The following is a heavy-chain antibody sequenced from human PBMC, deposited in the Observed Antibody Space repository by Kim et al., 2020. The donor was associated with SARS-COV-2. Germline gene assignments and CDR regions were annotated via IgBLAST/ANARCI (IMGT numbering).Heavy chain of an antibody. J-gene: IGHJ4*02. V-gene: IGHV4-34*01. Sequence: SETLSLTCAVYGGSFSGYYWSWIRQPPGKGLEWIGEINHSGSTNYNPSLKSRVTISVDTSKNQFSLKLSSVTAADTAVYYCARGRLVHLTVTLPFDYWGQGTLVTVAS. CDR3: ARGRLVHLTVTLPFDY. CDR1: GGSFSGYY. D-gene: IGHD4-17*01. CDR2: INHSGST.